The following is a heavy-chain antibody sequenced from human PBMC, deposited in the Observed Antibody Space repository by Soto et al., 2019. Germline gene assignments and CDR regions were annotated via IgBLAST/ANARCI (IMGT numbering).Heavy chain of an antibody. V-gene: IGHV4-30-4*01. CDR1: GGSISSGDYY. CDR3: ARGSTNGDYFPRYYYGMDV. D-gene: IGHD4-17*01. Sequence: QVQLQESGPGLVKPSQTLSLTCTVSGGSISSGDYYWSWIRQPPGKGLEWIGYIYYSGSTYYNPSRNSRVTISVGTSKRQFSLKLSSVTAADTAVYYCARGSTNGDYFPRYYYGMDVWGQGTTVTVSS. J-gene: IGHJ6*02. CDR2: IYYSGST.